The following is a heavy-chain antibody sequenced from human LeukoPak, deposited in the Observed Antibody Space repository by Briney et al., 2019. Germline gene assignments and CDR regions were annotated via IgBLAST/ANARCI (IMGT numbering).Heavy chain of an antibody. CDR1: GGSIRSGDYY. D-gene: IGHD2-15*01. Sequence: SETLSLTCTGSGGSIRSGDYYWSWIRQPPGKGLEWIGYIYYRGSTYFSPSLRSRVTISVDTSKNQLSLKLSSVTAADTPVYYCARTIGFYYFDSWGQGTLVTVSS. CDR2: IYYRGST. J-gene: IGHJ4*02. CDR3: ARTIGFYYFDS. V-gene: IGHV4-30-4*01.